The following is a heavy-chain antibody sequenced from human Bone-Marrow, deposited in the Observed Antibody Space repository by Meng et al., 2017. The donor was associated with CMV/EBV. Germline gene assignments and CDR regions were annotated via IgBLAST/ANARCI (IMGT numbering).Heavy chain of an antibody. J-gene: IGHJ5*02. CDR2: ISYDGSNK. D-gene: IGHD6-19*01. CDR1: GFTFSSYA. V-gene: IGHV3-30-3*01. Sequence: GGSLRLSCAASGFTFSSYAMHWVRQAPGKGLEWVAVISYDGSNKYYADSVKGRFTISRDNSKNTLYLQMNSLRAEDTAVYYCAGTHVAGDSSASWGQGTLVTVSS. CDR3: AGTHVAGDSSAS.